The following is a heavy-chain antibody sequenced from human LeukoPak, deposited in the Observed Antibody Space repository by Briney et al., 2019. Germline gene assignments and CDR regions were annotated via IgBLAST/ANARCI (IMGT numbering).Heavy chain of an antibody. CDR3: ARGGDLDWLLYGVWAFDI. D-gene: IGHD3-9*01. J-gene: IGHJ3*02. V-gene: IGHV1-2*02. Sequence: GASVKVSCKASGYTFTGYYMHWVRQAPGQGLEWMGWINPNSGGTNYAQKFQGRVTMTRDTSISTAYMELSRLRSDDTAVYYCARGGDLDWLLYGVWAFDIWGQGAMVTVSS. CDR1: GYTFTGYY. CDR2: INPNSGGT.